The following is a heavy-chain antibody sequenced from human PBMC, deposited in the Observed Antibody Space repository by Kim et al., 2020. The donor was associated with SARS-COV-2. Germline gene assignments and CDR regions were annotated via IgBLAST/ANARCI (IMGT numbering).Heavy chain of an antibody. J-gene: IGHJ4*02. D-gene: IGHD2-15*01. CDR2: ISGSGGST. CDR3: ASPTGPFCNGVTCLNS. V-gene: IGHV3-23*01. CDR1: GFTFSTYV. Sequence: GGSLRLSCAASGFTFSTYVMSWVRQAPGKGLEWVSTISGSGGSTYSADSVNGRFTISRDNSKNTLYLQMNSLRAEDTAVYYCASPTGPFCNGVTCLNSWGQGTLVTVSS.